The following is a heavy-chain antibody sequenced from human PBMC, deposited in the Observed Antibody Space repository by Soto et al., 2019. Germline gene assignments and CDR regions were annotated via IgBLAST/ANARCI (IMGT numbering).Heavy chain of an antibody. V-gene: IGHV1-2*04. J-gene: IGHJ4*02. D-gene: IGHD4-17*01. CDR1: GYTFTGYY. Sequence: GASVKVSCKASGYTFTGYYMHWVRQAPGRGLEWMGWINPNTGGTNYAQKFRGWVTMTRDTSTSTAYMELNRLTSDDTAVYYCAIGPPVRSPPYYFHFRPQGTRVT. CDR2: INPNTGGT. CDR3: AIGPPVRSPPYYFHF.